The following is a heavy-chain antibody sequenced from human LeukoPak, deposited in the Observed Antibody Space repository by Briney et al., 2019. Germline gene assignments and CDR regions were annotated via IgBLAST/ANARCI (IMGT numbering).Heavy chain of an antibody. CDR3: ASKGYYSNAFDM. J-gene: IGHJ3*02. CDR2: ISSSGSSI. V-gene: IGHV3-48*01. Sequence: PGGSLRLSCAASGFTFSSYAMSWVRQAPGKGLEWVSYISSSGSSIYYADSVRGRFTISRDNAKNSLYLQMNSLRAEDTAVYYCASKGYYSNAFDMWGQGTMVTVSS. CDR1: GFTFSSYA. D-gene: IGHD1-26*01.